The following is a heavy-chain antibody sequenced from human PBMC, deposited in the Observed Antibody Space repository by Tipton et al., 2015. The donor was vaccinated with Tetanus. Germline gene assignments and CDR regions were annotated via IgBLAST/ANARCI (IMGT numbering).Heavy chain of an antibody. D-gene: IGHD3-22*01. CDR3: AKDSPYSYYYDSSGYTDY. V-gene: IGHV3-23*01. CDR2: ISGSGGST. J-gene: IGHJ4*02. CDR1: GFTFSSYA. Sequence: PLRLSCAASGFTFSSYAMSWVRQAPGKGLEWVSAISGSGGSTYYADSVKGRFTISRDNSKNTLYLQMNSLRAEDTAVYYCAKDSPYSYYYDSSGYTDYWGQGTLVTVSS.